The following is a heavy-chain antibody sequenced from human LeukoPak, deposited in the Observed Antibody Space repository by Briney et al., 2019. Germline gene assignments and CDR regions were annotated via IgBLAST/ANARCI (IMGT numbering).Heavy chain of an antibody. Sequence: PGGSLRLSCAASGFSFSSYWMSWVRQAPGKGLEWVANIKQDGSEKYYVDSVKGRFTISRDHAKKSLYLQLNSVRAEDTAVYYCARARGCSSTSCHNFDYWGQGTLVTVSS. V-gene: IGHV3-7*04. D-gene: IGHD2-2*02. CDR2: IKQDGSEK. CDR1: GFSFSSYW. J-gene: IGHJ4*02. CDR3: ARARGCSSTSCHNFDY.